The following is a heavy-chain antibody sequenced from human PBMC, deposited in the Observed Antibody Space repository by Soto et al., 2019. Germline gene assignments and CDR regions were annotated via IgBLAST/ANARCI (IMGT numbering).Heavy chain of an antibody. CDR2: ISWNSGSI. Sequence: GGSLRLSCAASGFTFDDYAMHWVRQAPGKGLEWVSGISWNSGSIGYADSVKGRFTISRDNAKNSLYLQMNSLRAEDTALYYCAKAFDPGYLDYWGQGTLVTVSS. CDR1: GFTFDDYA. V-gene: IGHV3-9*01. CDR3: AKAFDPGYLDY. J-gene: IGHJ4*02.